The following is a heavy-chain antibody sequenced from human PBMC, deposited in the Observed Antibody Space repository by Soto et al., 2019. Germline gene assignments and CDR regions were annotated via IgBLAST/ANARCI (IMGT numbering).Heavy chain of an antibody. CDR3: ATSSLRFLEWLLGGHYYYYGMDV. CDR2: INAGNGNP. V-gene: IGHV1-3*01. J-gene: IGHJ6*01. D-gene: IGHD3-3*01. Sequence: ASVKVSCKASGYSFSTFALHWVRQAPGQGLEWMGWINAGNGNPKYSQKFQGRVTMSTDTSTSTAYMELRSLRSDDTAVYYCATSSLRFLEWLLGGHYYYYGMDVWGQGTTVTVSS. CDR1: GYSFSTFA.